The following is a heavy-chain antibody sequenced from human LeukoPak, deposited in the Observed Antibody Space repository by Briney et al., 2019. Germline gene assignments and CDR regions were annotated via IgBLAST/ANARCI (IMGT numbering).Heavy chain of an antibody. J-gene: IGHJ5*02. CDR2: INAGNGNT. CDR3: ARALRYSGSYGWFDP. D-gene: IGHD1-26*01. Sequence: ASVKVSCKASGYTFTSYAMHWVHQAPGQRLEWMGWINAGNGNTKYSQKFQGRVTITRDTSASTAYMELSSLRSEDTAVYYCARALRYSGSYGWFDPWGQGTLVTVSS. CDR1: GYTFTSYA. V-gene: IGHV1-3*01.